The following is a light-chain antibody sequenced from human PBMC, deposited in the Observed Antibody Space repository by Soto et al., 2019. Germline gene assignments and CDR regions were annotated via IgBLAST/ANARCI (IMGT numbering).Light chain of an antibody. Sequence: EIVLTQSPATLSLSPGERATLSCRASQSVSSYLAWYQQQPGQAPRLLIYDASNSATGIPARCSGSWSGTYFTITISLVDPEDFADYYWQQRSKSPRTFGQGTKLEIK. CDR1: QSVSSY. CDR3: QQRSKSPRT. CDR2: DAS. V-gene: IGKV3-11*01. J-gene: IGKJ2*01.